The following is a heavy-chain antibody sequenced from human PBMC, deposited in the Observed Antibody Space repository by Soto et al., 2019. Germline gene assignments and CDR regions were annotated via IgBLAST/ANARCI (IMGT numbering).Heavy chain of an antibody. CDR3: ASEDVIVGATSAFDY. D-gene: IGHD1-26*01. CDR1: GFTFSTYN. J-gene: IGHJ4*02. Sequence: EVLLVESGGGLVKPGGSLRLSCAASGFTFSTYNMNWVRQAPGKGLEWVSSINGRGNYIYYTDAVKGRFTISRDNAKTALYLQMNSLRVEDTAVYYCASEDVIVGATSAFDYWGQGTLVTVSS. CDR2: INGRGNYI. V-gene: IGHV3-21*01.